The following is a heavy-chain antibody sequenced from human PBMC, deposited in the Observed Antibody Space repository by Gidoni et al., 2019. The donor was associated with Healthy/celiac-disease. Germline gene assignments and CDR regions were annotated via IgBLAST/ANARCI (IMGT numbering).Heavy chain of an antibody. CDR1: GFTFSRYA. J-gene: IGHJ4*02. Sequence: EVQLLESGGGLVQPGGSLRLSCAASGFTFSRYAMSWVRQAPGKGLEWVSAISGSGGSTYYADSVKGRFTISRDNSKNTLYLQMNSLRAEDTAVYYCAKTHIRMVRGAYFDYWGQGTLVTVSS. CDR3: AKTHIRMVRGAYFDY. D-gene: IGHD3-10*01. V-gene: IGHV3-23*01. CDR2: ISGSGGST.